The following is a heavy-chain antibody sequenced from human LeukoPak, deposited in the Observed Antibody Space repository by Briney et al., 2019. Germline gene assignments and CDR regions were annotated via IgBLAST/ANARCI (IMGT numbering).Heavy chain of an antibody. V-gene: IGHV1-8*01. J-gene: IGHJ5*02. CDR1: GYTFTSYD. CDR2: MNPNSGNT. Sequence: ASVKVSCKASGYTFTSYDINWVRQATGQGLEWMGWMNPNSGNTGYAQKFQGRVTMTRNTSISTAYMELSSLRSEDTAVYYCVRGDRNYDILTGYSKSWFDPWGQGTLVTVSS. D-gene: IGHD3-9*01. CDR3: VRGDRNYDILTGYSKSWFDP.